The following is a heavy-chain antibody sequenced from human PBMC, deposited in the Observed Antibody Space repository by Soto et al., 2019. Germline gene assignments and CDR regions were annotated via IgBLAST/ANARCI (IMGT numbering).Heavy chain of an antibody. Sequence: QVQLVQSGAEVKKPGSSVTVSCKASGGTVRTSDFSWVRQAPGQGLEWVGGIMPVFRRPKYAQNFQDRVTITADESTSTAYMELNSLRSDDTAVYYCARDKDRLQLGGNYYFILDVWGQGTAVTVSS. D-gene: IGHD1-1*01. J-gene: IGHJ6*02. CDR2: IMPVFRRP. CDR3: ARDKDRLQLGGNYYFILDV. CDR1: GGTVRTSD. V-gene: IGHV1-69*12.